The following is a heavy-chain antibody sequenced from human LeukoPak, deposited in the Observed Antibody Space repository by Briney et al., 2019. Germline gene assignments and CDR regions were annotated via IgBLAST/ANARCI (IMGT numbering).Heavy chain of an antibody. J-gene: IGHJ3*02. Sequence: GESLKISCKGSGYSFTSYWIGWVRQMPGKGLEWMGIIYPGDSDTRYSPSFQGQVTISADKSISTAYLQWSSLKASGTAMYYCASRFIVGATQAQDAFDIWGQGTMVTVSS. CDR2: IYPGDSDT. CDR3: ASRFIVGATQAQDAFDI. V-gene: IGHV5-51*01. CDR1: GYSFTSYW. D-gene: IGHD1-26*01.